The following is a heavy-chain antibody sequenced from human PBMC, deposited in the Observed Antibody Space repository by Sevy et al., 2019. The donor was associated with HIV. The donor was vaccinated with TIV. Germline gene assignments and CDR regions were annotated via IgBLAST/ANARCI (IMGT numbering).Heavy chain of an antibody. J-gene: IGHJ4*02. D-gene: IGHD2-2*02. Sequence: GGSLRLSCATSGFPFNIYSMSWVRQAPGKGLEWVSTLSFGCGKINYADSVKGRFTISRDNSENTLYLEMNSLRAEDTALYFCAREGCTIPHDYWVRGTLVTVS. CDR2: LSFGCGKI. V-gene: IGHV3-23*01. CDR3: AREGCTIPHDY. CDR1: GFPFNIYS.